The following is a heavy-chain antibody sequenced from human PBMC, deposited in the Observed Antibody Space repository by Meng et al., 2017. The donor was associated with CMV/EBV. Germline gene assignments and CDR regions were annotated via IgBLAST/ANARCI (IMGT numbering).Heavy chain of an antibody. J-gene: IGHJ3*02. D-gene: IGHD4-17*01. CDR3: ARGSRYGDRLTSMYDAFDI. CDR2: IYSGGST. CDR1: GFTVSSNY. V-gene: IGHV3-53*01. Sequence: GGSLRLSCAASGFTVSSNYMSWVRQAPGKGLEWVSVIYSGGSTYYADSVKGRFTISRDNSKNTLYLQMNSLRAEDTAVYYCARGSRYGDRLTSMYDAFDIWGQGTMVTVSS.